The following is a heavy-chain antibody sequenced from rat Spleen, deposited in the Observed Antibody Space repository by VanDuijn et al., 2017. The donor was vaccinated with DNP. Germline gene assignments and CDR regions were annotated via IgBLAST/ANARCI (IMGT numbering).Heavy chain of an antibody. CDR2: LNTDGGST. V-gene: IGHV5-25*01. J-gene: IGHJ2*01. Sequence: EVQLVESGGGLVQPGRSLKLSCAASGFTFSDYYMAWVRQAPTEGLEWVASLNTDGGSTYYPDSVKGRFTISRDNAENTVYLQMNSLKSEDTATYYCARGDYYSSYIYVDWGQGVMVTVSS. D-gene: IGHD1-2*01. CDR3: ARGDYYSSYIYVD. CDR1: GFTFSDYY.